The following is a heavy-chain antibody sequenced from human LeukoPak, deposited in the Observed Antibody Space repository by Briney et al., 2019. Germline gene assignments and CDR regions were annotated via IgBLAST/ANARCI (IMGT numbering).Heavy chain of an antibody. CDR3: ARGSYGDFTAFDY. CDR1: GFSVSTSY. J-gene: IGHJ4*02. V-gene: IGHV3-66*01. Sequence: GGSLRLSCAASGFSVSTSYTSWVRQAPGKGLEWVSLIYTGGGTYYADSVKGRFTISRDNSKNTLYLHMNSLGAEDTAVYYCARGSYGDFTAFDYWGQGTLVTVSS. D-gene: IGHD4-17*01. CDR2: IYTGGGT.